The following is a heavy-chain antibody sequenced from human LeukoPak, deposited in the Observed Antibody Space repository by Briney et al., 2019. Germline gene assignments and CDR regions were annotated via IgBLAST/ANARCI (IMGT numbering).Heavy chain of an antibody. CDR3: ARAQTTMVRGRRAFDI. J-gene: IGHJ3*02. CDR2: INAGNSNT. CDR1: GYTFTSYA. D-gene: IGHD3-10*01. V-gene: IGHV1-3*01. Sequence: ASVKVSCKASGYTFTSYAMHWVRQAPGQRLEWMGWINAGNSNTKYSQKFQGRVTITRDTSASTAYMELSSLRSEDTAVYYCARAQTTMVRGRRAFDIWGQGTMVTVSS.